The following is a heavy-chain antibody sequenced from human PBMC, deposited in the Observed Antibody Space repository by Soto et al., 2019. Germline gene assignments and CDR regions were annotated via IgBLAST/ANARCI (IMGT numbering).Heavy chain of an antibody. D-gene: IGHD5-12*01. CDR2: IYPSGSA. CDR1: GGSISGHS. Sequence: QVNLQESGPGLVKPSETLSVTCTVSGGSISGHSWVWIRQPAGKGLEWIGHIYPSGSASYNPSLRSRVTMSLDTSTNKIFLNLTSVTAAGTAVFYCVRGRSYSVYDFWGPGTLVTVSS. CDR3: VRGRSYSVYDF. V-gene: IGHV4-4*07. J-gene: IGHJ4*02.